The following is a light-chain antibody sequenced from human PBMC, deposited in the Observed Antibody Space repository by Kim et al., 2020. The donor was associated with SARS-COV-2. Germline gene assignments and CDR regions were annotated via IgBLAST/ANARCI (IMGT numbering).Light chain of an antibody. CDR3: QSYNRSNVV. Sequence: NFMLTQPLSVSESPGKTVTISCTRSSGSIDDNYVQWYQQRPGGVPTAVIYEDDQRPSGVSDRFSGSIDNSSNSASLTISGLKTKDEADYYCQSYNRSNVVFGGGTQLTVL. CDR1: SGSIDDNY. J-gene: IGLJ2*01. V-gene: IGLV6-57*04. CDR2: EDD.